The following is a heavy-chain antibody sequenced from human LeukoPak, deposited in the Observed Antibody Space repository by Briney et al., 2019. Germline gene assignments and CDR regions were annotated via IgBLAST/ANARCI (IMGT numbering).Heavy chain of an antibody. CDR2: ISSSSYI. Sequence: GGSLRLSCAASGFTFSSYSMNWVRQAPGKGLEWVSSISSSSYIYYADSVKGRFTISRDNAKNSLYLQMNSLRAEDTAAYYCARDSSGWYDYWGQGTLVTVSS. CDR3: ARDSSGWYDY. J-gene: IGHJ4*02. V-gene: IGHV3-21*01. CDR1: GFTFSSYS. D-gene: IGHD6-19*01.